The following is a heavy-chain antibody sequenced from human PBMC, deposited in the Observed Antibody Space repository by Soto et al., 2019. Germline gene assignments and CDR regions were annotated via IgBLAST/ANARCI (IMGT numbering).Heavy chain of an antibody. Sequence: SQTLSLTCAISGDSVSSNSAAWNWIRQSPSRGLEWLGRTYYRSKWYNDYAVSVKSRITINPDTSKNQFSLQLNSVTPEDMAVYYCARGKKGIAVAGTYYYGMDVWGQGTTVTVSS. CDR1: GDSVSSNSAA. CDR2: TYYRSKWYN. D-gene: IGHD6-19*01. J-gene: IGHJ6*02. V-gene: IGHV6-1*01. CDR3: ARGKKGIAVAGTYYYGMDV.